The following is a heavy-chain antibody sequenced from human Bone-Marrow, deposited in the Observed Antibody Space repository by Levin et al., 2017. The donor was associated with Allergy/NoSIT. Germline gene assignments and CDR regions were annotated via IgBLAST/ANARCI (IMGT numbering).Heavy chain of an antibody. CDR3: AKDIEMATRAH. V-gene: IGHV3-53*01. J-gene: IGHJ4*02. D-gene: IGHD5-24*01. CDR1: GFTVSRNY. CDR2: IYNDGTT. Sequence: GGSLRLSCAASGFTVSRNYMSWVRQAPGKGLEWVSVIYNDGTTYYADSVRGRFTISRDNAKNTLYLQMNSLRAEDTAVYYCAKDIEMATRAHWGQGTLVTVSS.